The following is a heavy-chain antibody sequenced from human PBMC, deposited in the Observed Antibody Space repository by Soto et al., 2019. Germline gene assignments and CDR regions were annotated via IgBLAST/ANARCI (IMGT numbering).Heavy chain of an antibody. D-gene: IGHD3-3*01. V-gene: IGHV6-1*01. Sequence: PSQTLSLTCAISGDSVSSNSAAWNWIRQSPSRGLEWLGRTYYRSKWFNDYAVSVKSRLTISLDTSKNQFSLRLSSVTSADTAVYYCARGLAPTIFGTVPTPNWFDPWGQGTLVTVSS. CDR2: TYYRSKWFN. J-gene: IGHJ5*02. CDR3: ARGLAPTIFGTVPTPNWFDP. CDR1: GDSVSSNSAA.